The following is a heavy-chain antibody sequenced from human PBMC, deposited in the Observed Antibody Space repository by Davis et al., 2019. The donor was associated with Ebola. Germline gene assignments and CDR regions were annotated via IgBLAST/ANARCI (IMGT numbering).Heavy chain of an antibody. V-gene: IGHV3-74*01. Sequence: HTGGSLRLSCAASGFTFSSYWMHWVRQAPGKGLVWVSRINSDGSSTSYADSVKGRFTISRDNAKNTLYLQMNSLRAEDTAVYYCARGDYYESSDYYIDAFDIWGQGTVVAVSS. D-gene: IGHD3-22*01. J-gene: IGHJ3*02. CDR1: GFTFSSYW. CDR2: INSDGSST. CDR3: ARGDYYESSDYYIDAFDI.